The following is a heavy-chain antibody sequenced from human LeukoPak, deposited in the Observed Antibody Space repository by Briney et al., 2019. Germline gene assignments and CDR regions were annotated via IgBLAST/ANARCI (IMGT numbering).Heavy chain of an antibody. CDR1: GFTFDDYA. Sequence: GGSLRLSCAASGFTFDDYAMHWVRQAPGKGLEWVSLITWDGGNTYYADSVKGRFTISRDNNKNSLYLQMNSLRTEDTALYYCAKGWDTYGYEMDYWGQGTLVTVSS. CDR2: ITWDGGNT. CDR3: AKGWDTYGYEMDY. V-gene: IGHV3-43*01. J-gene: IGHJ4*02. D-gene: IGHD5-18*01.